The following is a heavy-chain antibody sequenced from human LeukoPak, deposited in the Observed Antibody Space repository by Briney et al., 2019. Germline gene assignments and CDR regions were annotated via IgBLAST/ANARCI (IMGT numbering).Heavy chain of an antibody. CDR3: AKRIVVVVAATYY. D-gene: IGHD2-15*01. Sequence: SGGSLRLSCAASGFPFSSYGMHWVRQAPGKGLEWVAFIRYDGSYKYHADSVKGRFTISRDNSKNTLYLQMNSLRAEDTAVYYCAKRIVVVVAATYYWGQGTLVTVSS. CDR2: IRYDGSYK. CDR1: GFPFSSYG. J-gene: IGHJ4*02. V-gene: IGHV3-30*02.